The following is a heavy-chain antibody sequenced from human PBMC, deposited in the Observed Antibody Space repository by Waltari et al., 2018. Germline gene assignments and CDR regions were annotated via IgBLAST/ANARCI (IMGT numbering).Heavy chain of an antibody. D-gene: IGHD3-22*01. Sequence: QVQLVQSGAEVKKPGASVKVSCKASGYTFTSYGISWVRQAPGQGLEWLGWSSAYNGNTKDAQKLKGRVTMTTDTSTSTAYMELRSLRSDDTAVYYCARVYYDSSAFDYWGQGTLVTVSS. CDR1: GYTFTSYG. CDR2: SSAYNGNT. V-gene: IGHV1-18*01. CDR3: ARVYYDSSAFDY. J-gene: IGHJ4*02.